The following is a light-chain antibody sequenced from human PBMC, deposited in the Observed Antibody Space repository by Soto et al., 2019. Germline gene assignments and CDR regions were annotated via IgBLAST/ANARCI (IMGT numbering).Light chain of an antibody. Sequence: QSVLTQPASVSGSPGQSITISCTGTSSDVGSYNLVSWYQQHPGKAPKLMISEGNKRPSGISNRFSGSKSGNTASLTISGLQAEDGAYYYLCLFSTSGPLVFRRGTQPTL. V-gene: IGLV2-23*01. CDR3: CLFSTSGPLV. CDR2: EGN. CDR1: SSDVGSYNL. J-gene: IGLJ3*02.